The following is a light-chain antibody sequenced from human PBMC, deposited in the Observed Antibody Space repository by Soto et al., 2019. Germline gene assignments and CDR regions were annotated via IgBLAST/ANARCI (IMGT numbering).Light chain of an antibody. CDR2: EVT. Sequence: QSALTQPASVSGSPGQSFTISCTGTSSDVGSYNLVSWYQQHPGKAPKLMIYEVTNRPSGVSSRFSGSRSGNTASLTISGLQAEDEADYYCCSYAGTSTFVVFGGGTKVTVL. V-gene: IGLV2-23*02. CDR3: CSYAGTSTFVV. CDR1: SSDVGSYNL. J-gene: IGLJ2*01.